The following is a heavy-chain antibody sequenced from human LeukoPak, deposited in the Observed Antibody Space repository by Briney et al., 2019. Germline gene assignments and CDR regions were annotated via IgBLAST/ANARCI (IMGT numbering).Heavy chain of an antibody. CDR3: ARDNYGLDY. J-gene: IGHJ4*02. V-gene: IGHV3-30*04. D-gene: IGHD3-10*01. CDR1: GFTFSNYD. CDR2: ISYDGSNK. Sequence: GGSLRLSCAASGFTFSNYDMHWVRQTPGKGLEWVAVISYDGSNKYYADSVKDRLTISRDNSKNTLYLQMNSLRAEDTAVYYCARDNYGLDYWGQGSLVTVSS.